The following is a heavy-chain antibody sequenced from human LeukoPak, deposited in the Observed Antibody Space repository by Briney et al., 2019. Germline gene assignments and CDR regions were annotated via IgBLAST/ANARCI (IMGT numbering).Heavy chain of an antibody. D-gene: IGHD4-23*01. J-gene: IGHJ5*02. CDR3: ARDYGGYNWFDP. V-gene: IGHV4-59*01. Sequence: EASETLSLTCTVSGGSISSYYWSWIRQPPGKGLEWIGYIYYSGSTNYNPSLKSRVTISVDTSKNQFSLKLSSVTAADTAVYYCARDYGGYNWFDPWGQGTLVTVSS. CDR1: GGSISSYY. CDR2: IYYSGST.